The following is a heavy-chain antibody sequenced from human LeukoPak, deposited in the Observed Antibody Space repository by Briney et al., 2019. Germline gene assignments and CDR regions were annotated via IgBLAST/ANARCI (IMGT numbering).Heavy chain of an antibody. CDR3: ARGASGSYYNSMAY. CDR2: INWNGGST. V-gene: IGHV3-20*04. D-gene: IGHD3-10*01. J-gene: IGHJ4*02. Sequence: GGSLRLSCGGSGFTFDNHGLTWVRHAPGKGLEWVSSINWNGGSTHYADSVKGRFTISRDNAKNSLYLQMNSLRAEDTALYFCARGASGSYYNSMAYWGQGALVTVSS. CDR1: GFTFDNHG.